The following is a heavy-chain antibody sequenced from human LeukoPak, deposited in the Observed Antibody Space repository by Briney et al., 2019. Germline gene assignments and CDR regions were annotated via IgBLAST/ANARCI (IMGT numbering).Heavy chain of an antibody. CDR2: IIPIFGTA. CDR3: ARGRYYYGSGRLSDAFDI. J-gene: IGHJ3*02. V-gene: IGHV1-69*05. D-gene: IGHD3-10*01. Sequence: SVKVSCKASGGTFSSYAISWVRQAPGQGLEWMGGIIPIFGTANYAQKFQGRVTITTDESTSTAYMELSSLRSEDTAVYYCARGRYYYGSGRLSDAFDIWGQGTMVTVSS. CDR1: GGTFSSYA.